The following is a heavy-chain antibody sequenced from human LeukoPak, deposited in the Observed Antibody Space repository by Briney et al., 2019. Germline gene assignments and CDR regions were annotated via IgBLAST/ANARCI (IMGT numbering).Heavy chain of an antibody. CDR1: GVSISSSNSY. D-gene: IGHD3-10*01. J-gene: IGHJ5*02. V-gene: IGHV4-39*07. Sequence: MTSETLSLTCTVSGVSISSSNSYWGWIRQPPGKGLEWIGSIYYSGNTYYNASLKSQVSISIDTSKNQFSLKLSSVTAADTAVYYCARGGYYGSGNDFRFDPWGQGTLVTVSS. CDR2: IYYSGNT. CDR3: ARGGYYGSGNDFRFDP.